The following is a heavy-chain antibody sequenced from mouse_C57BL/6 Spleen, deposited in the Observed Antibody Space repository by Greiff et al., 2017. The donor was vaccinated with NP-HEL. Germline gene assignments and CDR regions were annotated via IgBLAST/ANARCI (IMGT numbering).Heavy chain of an antibody. CDR3: SRAGYGSSYWYFDV. V-gene: IGHV1-47*01. J-gene: IGHJ1*03. CDR2: FHPYNDDT. D-gene: IGHD1-1*01. CDR1: GYTFTTYP. Sequence: QVQLQQSGAELVKPGASVKMSCKASGYTFTTYPIEWMKQNHGKSLEWIGNFHPYNDDTKYNEKFKGKATLTVEKSSSTVYLELSRLTSVDSAVYSCSRAGYGSSYWYFDVWGTGTTVTVSS.